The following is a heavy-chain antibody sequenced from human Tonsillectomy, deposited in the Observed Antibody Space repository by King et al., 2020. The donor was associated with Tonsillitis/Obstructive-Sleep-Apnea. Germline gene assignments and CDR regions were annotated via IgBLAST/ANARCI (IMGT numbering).Heavy chain of an antibody. CDR2: INAGKGYT. Sequence: QLVQSGAEVKKPGASVKVSCKSSGYTFTSYALHWVRQAPGQRLEWMGWINAGKGYTKYSQKFQGRVTITRDTSASTAYMELSSLRSDDTAVYYCAMGVGSTFDYWGQGTLVTVSS. CDR3: AMGVGSTFDY. J-gene: IGHJ4*02. D-gene: IGHD3-16*01. CDR1: GYTFTSYA. V-gene: IGHV1-3*01.